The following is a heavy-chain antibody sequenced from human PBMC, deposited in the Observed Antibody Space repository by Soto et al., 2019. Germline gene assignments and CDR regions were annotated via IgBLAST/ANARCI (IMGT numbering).Heavy chain of an antibody. CDR3: ARKDYYGSGIYYFDS. Sequence: WRRQENRQGLEWMGWLNPANGDTGYSQNFQGRVTITRDTSASTAYMEMNSLRSEDTAVYYCARKDYYGSGIYYFDSWGQGTQVTVS. D-gene: IGHD3-10*01. CDR2: LNPANGDT. V-gene: IGHV1-3*01. J-gene: IGHJ4*02.